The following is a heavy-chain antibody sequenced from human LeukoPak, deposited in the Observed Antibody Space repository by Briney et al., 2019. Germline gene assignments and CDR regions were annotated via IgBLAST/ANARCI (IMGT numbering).Heavy chain of an antibody. Sequence: GGSLRLSCAASGFTVSSNYMSWVRQAPGKGLEWVAVISYDGSNKYYADSVKGRFTISRDNSKNTLYLQMNSLRAEDTAVYYCARNLMVRPPERNYYYYYGMDVWGQGTTVTVSS. V-gene: IGHV3-30*03. CDR3: ARNLMVRPPERNYYYYYGMDV. CDR2: ISYDGSNK. CDR1: GFTVSSNY. J-gene: IGHJ6*02. D-gene: IGHD3-10*01.